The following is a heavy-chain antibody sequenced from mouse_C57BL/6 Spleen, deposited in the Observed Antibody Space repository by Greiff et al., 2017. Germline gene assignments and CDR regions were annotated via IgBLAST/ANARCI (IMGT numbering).Heavy chain of an antibody. J-gene: IGHJ1*03. CDR3: TRNYWYFDV. CDR1: GYTFTDYE. CDR2: IDPETGGT. V-gene: IGHV1-15*01. Sequence: VQLQESGPELVKPGASVKLSCKASGYTFTDYEMHWVKQTPVHGLEWIGAIDPETGGTAYNQKFKGKAILTADKSSSTAYMELRSLTSEDSAVYYCTRNYWYFDVWGTGTTVTVSS.